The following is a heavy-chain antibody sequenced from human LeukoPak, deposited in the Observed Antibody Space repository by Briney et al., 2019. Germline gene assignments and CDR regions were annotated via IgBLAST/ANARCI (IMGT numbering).Heavy chain of an antibody. CDR1: GYTFTSYY. Sequence: ASVKVSCKASGYTFTSYYMHWVRQAPGQGLEWMGGIIPIFGTANYAQRFQGRVTITADESTSTAYMELSSLRSEDTAVYYCVTYDSLDYWGQGTLVTVSS. D-gene: IGHD3-22*01. CDR2: IIPIFGTA. V-gene: IGHV1-69*13. J-gene: IGHJ4*02. CDR3: VTYDSLDY.